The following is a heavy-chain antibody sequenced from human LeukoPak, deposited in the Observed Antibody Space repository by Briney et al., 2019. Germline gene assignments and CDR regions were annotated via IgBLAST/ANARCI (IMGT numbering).Heavy chain of an antibody. CDR3: AMSHDYYDSSGYYYFDY. CDR1: RYTFTGYY. J-gene: IGHJ4*02. Sequence: ASVKVSCKASRYTFTGYYMHWVRQAPGQGLEWMGWINPNNGGTNYAQKFQGRVTMTRDTSISTAYMELSRLRSDDTAVYYCAMSHDYYDSSGYYYFDYWGQGTLVSVSS. D-gene: IGHD3-22*01. V-gene: IGHV1-2*02. CDR2: INPNNGGT.